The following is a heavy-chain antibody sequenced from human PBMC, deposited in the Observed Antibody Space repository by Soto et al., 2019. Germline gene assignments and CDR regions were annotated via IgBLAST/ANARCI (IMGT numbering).Heavy chain of an antibody. CDR2: ISGSGGST. CDR3: AKTLKGPRNYYYYYGMDV. CDR1: GFTFSSYA. V-gene: IGHV3-23*01. J-gene: IGHJ6*02. Sequence: PGGSLRLSCAASGFTFSSYAMSWVRQAPGKGLEWVSAISGSGGSTYYAYSVKGRFTISRDNSKNTLYLQMNSLRAKDTAVYYCAKTLKGPRNYYYYYGMDVWGQGTTVTVSS.